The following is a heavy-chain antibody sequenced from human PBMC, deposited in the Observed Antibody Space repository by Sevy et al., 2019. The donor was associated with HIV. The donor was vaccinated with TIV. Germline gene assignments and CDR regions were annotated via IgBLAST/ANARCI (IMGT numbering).Heavy chain of an antibody. D-gene: IGHD6-19*01. Sequence: GGSLRLSCAASGFIFGSYAMNWVRQAPGKGLEWVAVISYDGSHKYYADSVKGRFTISRDNARNSLFLQMNSLRDEDTAIYYCARSVEGNFDYWGHGALVTVSS. CDR2: ISYDGSHK. CDR1: GFIFGSYA. CDR3: ARSVEGNFDY. V-gene: IGHV3-30-3*01. J-gene: IGHJ4*01.